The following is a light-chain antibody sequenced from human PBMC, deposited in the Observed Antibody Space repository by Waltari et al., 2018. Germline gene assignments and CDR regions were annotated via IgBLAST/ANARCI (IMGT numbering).Light chain of an antibody. CDR3: QQYGSSPRL. Sequence: EIVLTQSPGTLSLSPGERATLSCRASQSVSSSYLAWYQQKPGQAPRLLTYGASSRATGIPDRFSGSGSGTDFTLTISRLEPEDFAVYYCQQYGSSPRLFGGGTKVEIK. V-gene: IGKV3-20*01. J-gene: IGKJ4*01. CDR2: GAS. CDR1: QSVSSSY.